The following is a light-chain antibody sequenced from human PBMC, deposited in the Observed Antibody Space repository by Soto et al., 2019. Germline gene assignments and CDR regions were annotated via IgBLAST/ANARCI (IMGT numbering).Light chain of an antibody. V-gene: IGKV1-33*01. J-gene: IGKJ3*01. Sequence: DIQMTQSPPSLSASVGDRVTITCQASQDIRNYLNWYQQKPGKAPKLLIYDASNLETGVPSRFSGSGSVTDCAFTISSLQPEDVAAYYCQRYDGLPFFGPGTKVYIK. CDR1: QDIRNY. CDR3: QRYDGLPF. CDR2: DAS.